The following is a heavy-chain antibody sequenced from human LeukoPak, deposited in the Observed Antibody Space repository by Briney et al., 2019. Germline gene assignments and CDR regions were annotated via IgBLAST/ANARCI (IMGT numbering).Heavy chain of an antibody. CDR1: GGSISSSSYY. J-gene: IGHJ4*02. V-gene: IGHV4-39*01. CDR3: ARHIISGSYYNEAPDY. Sequence: PSETLSLTCTVSGGSISSSSYYWGWIRQPPGKGLEWIGSIYYSGSTYYNPSLKSRVTISVDTSKNQFSLKLSPVTAADTAVYYCARHIISGSYYNEAPDYWGQGTLVTVSS. CDR2: IYYSGST. D-gene: IGHD1-26*01.